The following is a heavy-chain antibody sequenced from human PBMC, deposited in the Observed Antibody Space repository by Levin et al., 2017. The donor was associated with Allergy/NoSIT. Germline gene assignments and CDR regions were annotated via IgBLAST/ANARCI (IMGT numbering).Heavy chain of an antibody. Sequence: PSETLSLTCAVSGGSISSSHYYGACIRQPPGKGPEWIGSIYFSGRTHYNPSLKSRVTISVDTSKNQFSLKLTSVTAADTAVYYCARHLFSGFNYGSGSPVGPYYFDSWGQGTLITVSS. D-gene: IGHD3-10*01. CDR1: GGSISSSHYY. V-gene: IGHV4-39*01. CDR2: IYFSGRT. J-gene: IGHJ4*02. CDR3: ARHLFSGFNYGSGSPVGPYYFDS.